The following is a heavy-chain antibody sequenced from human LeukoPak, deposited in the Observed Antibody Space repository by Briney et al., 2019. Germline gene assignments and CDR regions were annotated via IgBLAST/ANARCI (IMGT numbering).Heavy chain of an antibody. CDR2: IYYSGST. V-gene: IGHV4-59*01. Sequence: PSETLSLTCAVSGYSISSYYWSWIRQPPGKGLEWIGYIYYSGSTNYNPSLKSRVTISVDTSKNQFSLKLSSVTAADTAVYYCARERGNAVLFDYWGQGTLVTVSS. CDR1: GYSISSYY. CDR3: ARERGNAVLFDY. J-gene: IGHJ4*02. D-gene: IGHD1-1*01.